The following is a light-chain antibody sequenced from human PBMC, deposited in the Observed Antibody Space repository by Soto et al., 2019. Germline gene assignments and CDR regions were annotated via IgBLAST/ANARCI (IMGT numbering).Light chain of an antibody. CDR2: DAD. Sequence: EIGMTQSPATLSVPPGERATVSCRASQFINRYLAWDQQNPGQAPRLLIFDADRRATGIPGRFSGSGSGTDFTFGISSLEPEDFADYYCQQRHTWPLTFGGGTRVEI. CDR3: QQRHTWPLT. V-gene: IGKV3-11*01. J-gene: IGKJ4*01. CDR1: QFINRY.